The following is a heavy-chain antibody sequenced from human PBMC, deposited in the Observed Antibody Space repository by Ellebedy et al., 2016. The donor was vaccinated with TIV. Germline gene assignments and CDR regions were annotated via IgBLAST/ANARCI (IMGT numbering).Heavy chain of an antibody. CDR1: GFTFSSYA. J-gene: IGHJ4*02. CDR3: ARDVPVAAAGLYDH. Sequence: GGSLRLSCAASGFTFSSYAMSWVRQAPGKGLEWVSAVSGSGGSTYYPDSVKGRFTISRDNSKNTLYLQMNSLRAEDTAVYYCARDVPVAAAGLYDHWGQGTLVTVSS. V-gene: IGHV3-23*01. CDR2: VSGSGGST. D-gene: IGHD6-13*01.